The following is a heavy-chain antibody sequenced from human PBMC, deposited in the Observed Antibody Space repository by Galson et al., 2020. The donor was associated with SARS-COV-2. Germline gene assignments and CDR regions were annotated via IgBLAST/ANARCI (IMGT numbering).Heavy chain of an antibody. Sequence: GESLKISCAASGFTFSNAWMSWVRQAPGKGLEWVGRIKSKTDGGTTDYAAPVKGRFIISRDDSKNTLYLQMNSLKTEDTAVYYCTTGHYYYDSSGYSNDAFDIWGQGTMVTVSS. CDR3: TTGHYYYDSSGYSNDAFDI. V-gene: IGHV3-15*01. CDR1: GFTFSNAW. D-gene: IGHD3-22*01. CDR2: IKSKTDGGTT. J-gene: IGHJ3*02.